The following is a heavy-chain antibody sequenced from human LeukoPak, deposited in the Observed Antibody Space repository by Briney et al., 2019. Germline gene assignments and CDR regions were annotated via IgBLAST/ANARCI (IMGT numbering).Heavy chain of an antibody. Sequence: SETLSLTCTVSGGSVSSGSYYWSWIRQPPGKGLEWIGYISYTGSTNYNPSLKSRITISVDTSKNQFSLKLSSVTAADTAVYYCARGVTGTTIGTSDIWGQGTMVTVSS. CDR2: ISYTGST. D-gene: IGHD1-20*01. V-gene: IGHV4-61*01. CDR3: ARGVTGTTIGTSDI. J-gene: IGHJ3*02. CDR1: GGSVSSGSYY.